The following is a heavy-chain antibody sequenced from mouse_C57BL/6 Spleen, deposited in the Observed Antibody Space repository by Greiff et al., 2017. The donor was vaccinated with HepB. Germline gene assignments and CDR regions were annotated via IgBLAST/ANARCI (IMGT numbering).Heavy chain of an antibody. CDR3: TTWGGAPL. J-gene: IGHJ3*01. V-gene: IGHV14-4*01. D-gene: IGHD6-1*01. CDR1: GFNIKDDY. CDR2: IDPENGDT. Sequence: EVQLQQSGAELVRPGASVKLSCTASGFNIKDDYMHWVKQRPEQGLEWIGWIDPENGDTESASKFQGKATITADTSSNTAYLQLSSLTSEDTAVYYCTTWGGAPLWGQGTLVTVSA.